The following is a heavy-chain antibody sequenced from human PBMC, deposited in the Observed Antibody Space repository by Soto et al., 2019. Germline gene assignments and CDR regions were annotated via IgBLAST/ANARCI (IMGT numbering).Heavy chain of an antibody. CDR2: INLRGGTT. CDR3: ARGPDDSDVPRWDY. V-gene: IGHV1-46*02. D-gene: IGHD4-17*01. J-gene: IGHJ4*02. CDR1: GYNFNQYY. Sequence: QVQLMQSGAEVRKPGASVRLSCETSGYNFNQYYTHWVRQAPGQGLEWMGIINLRGGTTEYAHKFRGRVTVTGDTSTSTAYMELRSLRSEDTAIYFCARGPDDSDVPRWDYWGQGTLVTVSS.